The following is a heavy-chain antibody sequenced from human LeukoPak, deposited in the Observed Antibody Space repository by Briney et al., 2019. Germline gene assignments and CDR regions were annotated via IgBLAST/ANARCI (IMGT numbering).Heavy chain of an antibody. V-gene: IGHV3-23*01. CDR2: FSGSGGST. Sequence: PGGSLRLSCAASGFTMSSHGMTWVRQAPGKGLEWVSAFSGSGGSTYYADSVKGRFTISRDNSKNTLYLQMDSLRAEDAAVYYCAKSDYYDESGHPSSFEYWGQGTLVTVSS. CDR3: AKSDYYDESGHPSSFEY. D-gene: IGHD3-16*01. CDR1: GFTMSSHG. J-gene: IGHJ4*02.